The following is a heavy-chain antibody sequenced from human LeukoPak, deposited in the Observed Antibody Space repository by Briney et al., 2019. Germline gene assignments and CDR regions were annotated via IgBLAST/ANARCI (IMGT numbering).Heavy chain of an antibody. CDR1: GGSISSSSYS. CDR2: IYYSGTT. D-gene: IGHD3-3*01. V-gene: IGHV4-39*01. J-gene: IGHJ4*02. CDR3: ARLRFDFWSGYTHPYFDY. Sequence: SETLSLTCTVSGGSISSSSYSWGWIRQPPGKGLEWIGSIYYSGTTYYNPSLKSRVTISVDTSKLQYSLKLSSVAATDTAVYFCARLRFDFWSGYTHPYFDYWGQGTLVTVSS.